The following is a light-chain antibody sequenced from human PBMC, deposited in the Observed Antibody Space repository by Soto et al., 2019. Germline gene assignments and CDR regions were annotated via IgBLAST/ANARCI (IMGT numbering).Light chain of an antibody. CDR3: QQSYNTPLT. V-gene: IGKV1-39*01. J-gene: IGKJ1*01. Sequence: EVTQSPSSLAASLGDRVTITCRASQTIGTYVNWYRQKSGAAPELLIYDASTLQGGVPSRFRGGASGTDFTLTISSLQLDDFATYYCQQSYNTPLTFGQGTKVDIK. CDR2: DAS. CDR1: QTIGTY.